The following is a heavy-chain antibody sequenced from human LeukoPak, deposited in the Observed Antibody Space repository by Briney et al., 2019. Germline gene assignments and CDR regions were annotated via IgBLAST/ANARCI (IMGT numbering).Heavy chain of an antibody. CDR1: GFTFSSYS. CDR2: ISSSSSYI. J-gene: IGHJ6*02. D-gene: IGHD1-20*01. CDR3: ARPMYNWNDGGYYYGMDV. Sequence: PGGSLRLSCAASGFTFSSYSMNWVRQAPGKGLEWVSSISSSSSYIYYADSVKGRFTISRDNAKNSLYLQMNSLRAEDTAVYYCARPMYNWNDGGYYYGMDVWGQGTTVTVSS. V-gene: IGHV3-21*01.